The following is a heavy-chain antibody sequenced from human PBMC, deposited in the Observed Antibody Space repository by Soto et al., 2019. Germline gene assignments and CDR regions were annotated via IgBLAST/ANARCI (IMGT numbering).Heavy chain of an antibody. CDR2: INPSGGST. CDR1: GYTFTSYY. D-gene: IGHD3-3*01. Sequence: ASVKVSCKASGYTFTSYYMHWVRQAPGQGLEWMGIINPSGGSTSYAQKFQGRVTMTRDTSTSTVYMELSSLRSEDTAVYYCARDFNTYYDFWSGLMDVWGQGTTVTVSS. V-gene: IGHV1-46*01. CDR3: ARDFNTYYDFWSGLMDV. J-gene: IGHJ6*02.